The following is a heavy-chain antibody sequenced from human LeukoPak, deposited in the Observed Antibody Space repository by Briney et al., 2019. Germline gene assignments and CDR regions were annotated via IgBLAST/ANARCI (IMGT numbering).Heavy chain of an antibody. CDR3: ARAVTYCGGDCYFPYHYFDY. CDR1: GGSIISYY. CDR2: IYTSGST. J-gene: IGHJ4*02. D-gene: IGHD2-21*02. V-gene: IGHV4-4*07. Sequence: EPLSLTCTVSGGSIISYYWSGIRQPAGKGLEWIGRIYTSGSTNYNPSLKSRVTMSVDTSKNQFSLKLSSVTAADTAVYYCARAVTYCGGDCYFPYHYFDYWGQGTLVTVSS.